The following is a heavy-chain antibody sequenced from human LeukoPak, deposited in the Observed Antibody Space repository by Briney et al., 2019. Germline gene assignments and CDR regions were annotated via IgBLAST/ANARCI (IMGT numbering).Heavy chain of an antibody. CDR2: IGAYNGNT. CDR3: ARTHDYNNYPDY. Sequence: ASVKVSCKASGYTFNRYGFSWVRQAPGQGLEWLGWIGAYNGNTNYAQKVQDRVTMTTDTSTSTAYMELRSLSSDDTAVYFCARTHDYNNYPDYWGQGTLVAVSS. V-gene: IGHV1-18*01. CDR1: GYTFNRYG. J-gene: IGHJ4*02. D-gene: IGHD5-24*01.